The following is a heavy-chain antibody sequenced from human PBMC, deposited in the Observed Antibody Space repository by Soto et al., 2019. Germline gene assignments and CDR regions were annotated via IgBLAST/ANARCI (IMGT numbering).Heavy chain of an antibody. J-gene: IGHJ6*02. CDR2: IGGSGTGGRT. V-gene: IGHV3-23*01. D-gene: IGHD5-12*01. CDR1: GLTFSTYA. Sequence: EVHLLESGGDLVQPGGSLRLSCTASGLTFSTYAMSWVRQAPGKGLEWVSAIGGSGTGGRTYYADSVKGRFTISRDNSKNTVYLQTNSLRADDTAVYYCAKSPRGLDGYHSYYYGMDVWGQGTTVTVSS. CDR3: AKSPRGLDGYHSYYYGMDV.